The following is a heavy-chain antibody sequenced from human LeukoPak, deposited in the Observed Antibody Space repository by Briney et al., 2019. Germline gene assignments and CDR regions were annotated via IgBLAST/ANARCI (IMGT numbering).Heavy chain of an antibody. CDR3: AKDPGFFTVTTAGYFDY. CDR1: GFTFSSYA. V-gene: IGHV3-30*04. D-gene: IGHD4-17*01. J-gene: IGHJ4*02. Sequence: GRSLRLSCAASGFTFSSYAMHWVRQAPGKGLEWVAVISYDGSNKYYADSVKGRFTISRDNSKNTLYLQMNSLRAEDTAVYYCAKDPGFFTVTTAGYFDYWGQGTLVTVSS. CDR2: ISYDGSNK.